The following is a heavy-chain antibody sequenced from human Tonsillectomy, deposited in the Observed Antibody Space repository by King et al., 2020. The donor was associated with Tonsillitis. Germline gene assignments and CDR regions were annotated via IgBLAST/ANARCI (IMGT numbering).Heavy chain of an antibody. J-gene: IGHJ6*02. Sequence: VQLVESGGGVVQPGRSLRLSCAASGFTFTNYGMHWVRQAPGKGLEWVAVISFDGSIKYYADSVKGRFTISRDNSKNTLYLRVNSLRAEDTALYFCAKDRGMGPGYSSSWPGSDHYYGMDVWGQGTTVTVSS. CDR3: AKDRGMGPGYSSSWPGSDHYYGMDV. V-gene: IGHV3-30*18. CDR2: ISFDGSIK. D-gene: IGHD6-13*01. CDR1: GFTFTNYG.